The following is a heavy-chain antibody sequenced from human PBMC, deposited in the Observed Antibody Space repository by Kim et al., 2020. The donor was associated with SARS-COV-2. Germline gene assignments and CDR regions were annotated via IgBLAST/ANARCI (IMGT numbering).Heavy chain of an antibody. CDR3: ARLKYFDWLGVFDY. D-gene: IGHD3-9*01. Sequence: NPSHKCRVTISVDTSKNQFSLKLSSVTAADTAVYYCARLKYFDWLGVFDYWGQGTLVTVSS. J-gene: IGHJ4*02. V-gene: IGHV4-59*08.